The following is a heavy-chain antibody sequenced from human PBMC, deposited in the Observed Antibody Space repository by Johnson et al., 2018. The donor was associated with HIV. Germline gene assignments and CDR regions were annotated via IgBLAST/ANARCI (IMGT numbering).Heavy chain of an antibody. V-gene: IGHV3-43*01. CDR2: ISWDGGSI. J-gene: IGHJ3*02. Sequence: VQLVESGGVVVQPGGSLRLSCAASGFTFDDYTMHWVRQAPGKGLEWVSLISWDGGSIYYADSVKGRFTISRDNSKNSLYLQMNSLRAEDTALYYCAREGGSYEDDAFDIWGQGTVVTVSS. CDR3: AREGGSYEDDAFDI. CDR1: GFTFDDYT. D-gene: IGHD1-26*01.